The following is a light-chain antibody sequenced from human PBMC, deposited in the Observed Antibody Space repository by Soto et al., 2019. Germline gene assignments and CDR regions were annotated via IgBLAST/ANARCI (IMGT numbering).Light chain of an antibody. V-gene: IGKV1-39*01. CDR2: AAS. J-gene: IGKJ5*01. Sequence: KLTLSPGERSAFVGESVTITSRASQSVSSYLNWYQQKPGKAPKLLIYAASSLQSGVPSRFSGSGSGTDFTLTISSLQPEDFATYYCQQRYSTPITFGQGTLLDIK. CDR1: QSVSSY. CDR3: QQRYSTPIT.